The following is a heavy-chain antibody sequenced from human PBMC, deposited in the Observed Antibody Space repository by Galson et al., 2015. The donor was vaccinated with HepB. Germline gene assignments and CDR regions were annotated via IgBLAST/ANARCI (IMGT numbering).Heavy chain of an antibody. V-gene: IGHV5-51*01. CDR3: ARLRCSDTTCKQAPWFDP. D-gene: IGHD2-2*01. CDR1: GYSFTSYW. Sequence: QSGAEVKKPGESLKISCKGSGYSFTSYWIGWVRQMPGKGLEWMGIIYPGDSDTRYSPSFQGQVTISADKSISTAYLQWSSLKASDTAMYYCARLRCSDTTCKQAPWFDPWGQGTLVTVSS. J-gene: IGHJ5*02. CDR2: IYPGDSDT.